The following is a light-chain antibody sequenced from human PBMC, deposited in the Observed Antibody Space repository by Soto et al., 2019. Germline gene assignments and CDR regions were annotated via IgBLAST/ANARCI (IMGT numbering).Light chain of an antibody. Sequence: QSVLTQSASVSGSPGQSIIISCTGTSSDVGGYNYVSWYQQHPGKAPKLMIYDVTTRPSGVSNRFSGSKYGNTASLTISGLQAEDEAEYYCSSYTSNSTVVFGGGTKLTVL. CDR3: SSYTSNSTVV. CDR1: SSDVGGYNY. V-gene: IGLV2-14*03. J-gene: IGLJ2*01. CDR2: DVT.